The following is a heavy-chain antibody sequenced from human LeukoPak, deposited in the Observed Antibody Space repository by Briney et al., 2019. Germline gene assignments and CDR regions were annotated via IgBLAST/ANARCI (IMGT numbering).Heavy chain of an antibody. V-gene: IGHV1-69*06. CDR1: GGTFSSYA. Sequence: GSSVTVSCTASGGTFSSYAISWVRQAPGQGLEWMGGIIPIFGTANYAQKFQGRVTITADKSTSTAYMELSSLRSEDTAVYYCAREWSFELDYWGQGTLVTVSS. D-gene: IGHD3-10*01. CDR2: IIPIFGTA. CDR3: AREWSFELDY. J-gene: IGHJ4*02.